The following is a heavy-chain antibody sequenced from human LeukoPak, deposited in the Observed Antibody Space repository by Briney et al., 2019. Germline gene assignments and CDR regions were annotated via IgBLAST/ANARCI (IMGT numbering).Heavy chain of an antibody. CDR1: GGSMNSYY. D-gene: IGHD3-22*01. V-gene: IGHV4-59*08. Sequence: SETLSLTCSVSGGSMNSYYWSWIRQSPGKGLEWIGYIYYSESTNHNPSLKSRVTISVDTSKHQFSLKLSSVTDADTDVYYCQRHVWLQPRDYWGQGTLVTVSS. CDR2: IYYSEST. CDR3: QRHVWLQPRDY. J-gene: IGHJ4*02.